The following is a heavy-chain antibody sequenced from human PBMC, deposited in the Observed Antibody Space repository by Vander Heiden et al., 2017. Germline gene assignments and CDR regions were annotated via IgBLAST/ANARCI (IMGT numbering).Heavy chain of an antibody. D-gene: IGHD5-12*01. J-gene: IGHJ6*02. Sequence: QVQLVQSGADVKKPGASVKVSCKAFDYMFTDYGISWVRQAPGQGLEWMGWISPKNGNTNYARKLQGRVTMTTDSSTSAAYMELRSLRSDDTAVYYCAKGGGSDYYGLDVWGQGTTVTVSS. CDR2: ISPKNGNT. V-gene: IGHV1-18*01. CDR1: DYMFTDYG. CDR3: AKGGGSDYYGLDV.